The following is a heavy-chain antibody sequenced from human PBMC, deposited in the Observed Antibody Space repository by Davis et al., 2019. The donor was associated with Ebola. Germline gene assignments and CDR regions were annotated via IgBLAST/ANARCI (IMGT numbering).Heavy chain of an antibody. CDR1: GFTFGNYV. CDR2: ISASGGTT. D-gene: IGHD3-16*02. J-gene: IGHJ3*02. CDR3: ARRYGLSYHDACDI. V-gene: IGHV3-23*01. Sequence: GESLKISCAASGFTFGNYVMSWVRQVPGKGLEWVSGISASGGTTYDAASVKGRFTISRDNSNSTLYLQMNSLRADDTAVYYCARRYGLSYHDACDIWGQGTMVTVSS.